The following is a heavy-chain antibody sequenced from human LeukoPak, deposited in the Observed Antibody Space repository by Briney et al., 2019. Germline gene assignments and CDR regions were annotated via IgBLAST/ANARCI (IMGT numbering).Heavy chain of an antibody. J-gene: IGHJ4*02. CDR1: GFNFSRYE. CDR3: ATVLDY. CDR2: ISSSGSTI. D-gene: IGHD3-10*01. Sequence: PGGSVRLSCAASGFNFSRYEMNWVRQAPGKGLAWVSYISSSGSTIYYADSVKGRFTISRDNAKNSLYLRMNSLRAEVTAVYYCATVLDYWGQGTLVTVSS. V-gene: IGHV3-48*03.